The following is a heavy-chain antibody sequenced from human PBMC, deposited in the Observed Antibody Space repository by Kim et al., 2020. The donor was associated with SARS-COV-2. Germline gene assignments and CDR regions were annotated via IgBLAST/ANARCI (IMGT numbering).Heavy chain of an antibody. J-gene: IGHJ4*02. CDR2: INPSSGTT. CDR3: ARSDGDYYSPAY. Sequence: ASVKVSCKASGYSFTSYYMHWVRQAPGQGLEWMGLINPSSGTTSYTQRFQGRVTMTRDTSTSTVYMELRSLRSEDTAVYYCARSDGDYYSPAYWGQGTLV. V-gene: IGHV1-46*01. CDR1: GYSFTSYY. D-gene: IGHD2-21*02.